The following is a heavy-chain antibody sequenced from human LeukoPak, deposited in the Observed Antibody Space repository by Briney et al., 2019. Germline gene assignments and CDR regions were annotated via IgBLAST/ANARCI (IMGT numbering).Heavy chain of an antibody. D-gene: IGHD5-18*01. J-gene: IGHJ4*02. V-gene: IGHV4-39*01. CDR2: LYYSGST. CDR1: GGSISSRSNY. Sequence: SETLSLTCTVSGGSISSRSNYWGWIRQPPGKGLEWIGSLYYSGSTYYNPSLKSRVTISVDTSKNQLSLKLSSVTAADTAVYYCAPRPVVDTAMAPGDWGQGTLVTVSS. CDR3: APRPVVDTAMAPGD.